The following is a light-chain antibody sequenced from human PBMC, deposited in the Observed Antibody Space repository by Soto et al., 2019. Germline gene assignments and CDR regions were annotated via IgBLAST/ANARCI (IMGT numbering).Light chain of an antibody. CDR1: LGISNY. CDR3: QQSFSSPLT. J-gene: IGKJ4*01. Sequence: DIQMTQYPSSLPASIGDRVTITCRASLGISNYLNWYQQKPGKAPDLLIFSASSLYSGVPSRFSGRGSGTHVTLTITNLQPEDFAIYYCQQSFSSPLTFGGGTKVDI. V-gene: IGKV1-39*01. CDR2: SAS.